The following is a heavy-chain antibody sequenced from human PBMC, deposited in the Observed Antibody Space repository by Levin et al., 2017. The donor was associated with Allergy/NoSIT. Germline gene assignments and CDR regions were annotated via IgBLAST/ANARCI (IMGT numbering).Heavy chain of an antibody. CDR1: GFTFSSYW. J-gene: IGHJ5*02. D-gene: IGHD1-7*01. V-gene: IGHV3-7*01. Sequence: GGSLRLSCAASGFTFSSYWMSWVRQAPGKGLEWVANIKQDGSEKYYVDSVKGRFTISRDNAKNSLYLQMNSLRAEDTAVYYCAVNWNLDWFDPWGQGTLVTVSS. CDR2: IKQDGSEK. CDR3: AVNWNLDWFDP.